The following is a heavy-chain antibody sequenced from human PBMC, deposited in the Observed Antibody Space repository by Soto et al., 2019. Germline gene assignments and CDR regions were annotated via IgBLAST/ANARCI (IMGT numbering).Heavy chain of an antibody. CDR3: TTDYVVPAAISVKNMGVLDY. CDR1: GFTFSNAW. J-gene: IGHJ4*02. D-gene: IGHD2-2*02. CDR2: IKSKTDGGTT. Sequence: PGGSLRLSCAASGFTFSNAWMSWVRQAPGKGLEWVGRIKSKTDGGTTDYAAPVKGRFTISRDDSKNTLYLQMNSLKTEDTAVYYCTTDYVVPAAISVKNMGVLDYWGQGTLVTVSS. V-gene: IGHV3-15*01.